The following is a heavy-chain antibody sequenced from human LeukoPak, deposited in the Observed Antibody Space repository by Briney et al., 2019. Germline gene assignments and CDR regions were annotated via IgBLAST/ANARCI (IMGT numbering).Heavy chain of an antibody. CDR2: FSGSGGST. Sequence: QPGGSLRLSCAASGFTFSSYAMSWVRQAPGKGLECISGFSGSGGSTYYADSVKGRFTISRDNSKNTLYLQMNSLRAEDTAVYYCAREPYCGGDCYAGAFDIWGQGTMVTVSS. D-gene: IGHD2-21*02. CDR1: GFTFSSYA. CDR3: AREPYCGGDCYAGAFDI. V-gene: IGHV3-23*01. J-gene: IGHJ3*02.